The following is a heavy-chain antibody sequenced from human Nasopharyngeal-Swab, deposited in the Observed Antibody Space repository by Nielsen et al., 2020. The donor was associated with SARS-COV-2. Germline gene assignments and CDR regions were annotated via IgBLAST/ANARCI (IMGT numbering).Heavy chain of an antibody. J-gene: IGHJ6*02. Sequence: GESLKISCVDSGFRDYSMDWVRQAPGKRLEWVSSISSSSSDIYYADSVKGRFTISRDNAKNSLYLQMNNLRAEDTAVYYCARGYCSSGSCYAKHYGMDVWGQGTTVTVSS. CDR2: ISSSSSDI. V-gene: IGHV3-21*01. D-gene: IGHD2-15*01. CDR1: GFRDYS. CDR3: ARGYCSSGSCYAKHYGMDV.